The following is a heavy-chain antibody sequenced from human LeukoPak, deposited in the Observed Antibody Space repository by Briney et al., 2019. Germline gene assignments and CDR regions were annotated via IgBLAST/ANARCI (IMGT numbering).Heavy chain of an antibody. J-gene: IGHJ5*02. Sequence: PSQTLSLTCTVSGGSISSGGYYWSWIRQHPGKGLEWIGYIYYSGSTYYNPSLKSRVTISVDTSKNQFSLKLSSVTAAGTAVYYCARVSSSPYNWFDPWGQGTLVTVSS. D-gene: IGHD6-6*01. V-gene: IGHV4-31*03. CDR1: GGSISSGGYY. CDR3: ARVSSSPYNWFDP. CDR2: IYYSGST.